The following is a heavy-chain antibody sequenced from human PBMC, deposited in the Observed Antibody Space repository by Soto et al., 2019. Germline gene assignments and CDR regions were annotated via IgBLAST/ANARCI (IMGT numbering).Heavy chain of an antibody. V-gene: IGHV4-34*01. CDR1: GGSFSGYY. Sequence: SETLSLTCAVYGGSFSGYYWSWIRQPPGKGLEWIGEINHSGSTNYNPSLKSRVTISVATSKNQFYLKLGSVTAADTAVYYSARLDIWTGYYRGGALDIWGQGTMVTVSS. CDR3: ARLDIWTGYYRGGALDI. CDR2: INHSGST. D-gene: IGHD3-9*01. J-gene: IGHJ3*02.